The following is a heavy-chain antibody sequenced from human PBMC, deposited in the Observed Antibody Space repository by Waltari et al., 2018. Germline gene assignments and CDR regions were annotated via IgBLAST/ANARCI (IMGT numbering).Heavy chain of an antibody. Sequence: QVQLVQSGAEVKKPGSSVKVSCKASGGTFSSYAISWVRQAPGQGLEWMGGIIPIFGTANYAQKFQGRVTITTDESTSTAYMELSSRRSEDTAVYYCARGGGSYPREYERDAFDIWGQGTMVTVSS. CDR2: IIPIFGTA. CDR3: ARGGGSYPREYERDAFDI. V-gene: IGHV1-69*05. CDR1: GGTFSSYA. D-gene: IGHD1-26*01. J-gene: IGHJ3*02.